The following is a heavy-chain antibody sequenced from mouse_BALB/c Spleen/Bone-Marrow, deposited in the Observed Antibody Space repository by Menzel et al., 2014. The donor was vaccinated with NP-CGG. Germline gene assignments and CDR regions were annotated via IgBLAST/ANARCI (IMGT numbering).Heavy chain of an antibody. CDR1: GYTFXSYY. CDR2: INPSNGGT. Sequence: VKLMESGAELVKPGASVKLSCKASGYTFXSYYMCWVKQRPGQGLEWIGEINPSNGGTNFNEKFKSKATPTVDKSSSTAYMSLSSLTSEDSAVYYCTRSRRAMDHWGQGTSVTVSS. CDR3: TRSRRAMDH. V-gene: IGHV1S81*02. D-gene: IGHD2-12*01. J-gene: IGHJ4*01.